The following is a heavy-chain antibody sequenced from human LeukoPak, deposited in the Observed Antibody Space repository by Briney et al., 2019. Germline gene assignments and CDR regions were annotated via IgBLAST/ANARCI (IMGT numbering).Heavy chain of an antibody. J-gene: IGHJ6*03. CDR3: ARRYCSGGSCYHNYYYHHMDV. CDR2: INPNSGGT. CDR1: GYTFTGYY. D-gene: IGHD2-15*01. Sequence: PGASVKVSCKASGYTFTGYYIHWVRQAPGQGLEWMGWINPNSGGTNYAQRFQGRVTMTRDTSISTAYMELTRLRSDDTAVYYCARRYCSGGSCYHNYYYHHMDVWGKGTTVTVSS. V-gene: IGHV1-2*02.